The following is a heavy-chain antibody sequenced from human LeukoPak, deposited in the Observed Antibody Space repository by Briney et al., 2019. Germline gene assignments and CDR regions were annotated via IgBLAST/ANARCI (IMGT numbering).Heavy chain of an antibody. CDR2: IYYRGSP. Sequence: SETLSLTCTVSGGSISSYYWSWIRQPPGKGLEWVGYIYYRGSPNYNPSLKSRVTISVDTSKNQFSLKLSSVTAADTAVYYCARHGGIVARFDPWGQGTLVTVSS. V-gene: IGHV4-59*08. J-gene: IGHJ5*02. CDR3: ARHGGIVARFDP. CDR1: GGSISSYY. D-gene: IGHD6-13*01.